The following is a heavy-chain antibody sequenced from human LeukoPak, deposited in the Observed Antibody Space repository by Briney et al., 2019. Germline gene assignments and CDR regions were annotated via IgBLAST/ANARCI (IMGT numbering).Heavy chain of an antibody. CDR3: AREGVVVSAAADY. V-gene: IGHV3-48*03. D-gene: IGHD2-2*01. CDR1: GFTFSNYE. J-gene: IGHJ4*02. CDR2: ISISGSTI. Sequence: PGGSLRLSCAASGFTFSNYEMNWVRQAPGKGLEWVSYISISGSTIYYADSVKGRFTISRDNAKNSLYLQMNSLRAEDTAVYYCAREGVVVSAAADYWGQGTLVTVSS.